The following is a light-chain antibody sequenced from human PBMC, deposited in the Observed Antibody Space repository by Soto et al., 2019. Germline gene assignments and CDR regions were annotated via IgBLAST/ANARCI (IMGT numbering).Light chain of an antibody. CDR1: SSTPGSNS. CDR3: ATWDHTLSGLV. J-gene: IGLJ1*01. CDR2: RNN. Sequence: QSALTQAPSVSGSPGQRITISCSGSSSTPGSNSVYCYQHPTGTASKLPSYRNNQRPSGVADRISGSKADTSATLAISGPRSQYDADYYGATWDHTLSGLVFGTGTKGTVL. V-gene: IGLV1-47*01.